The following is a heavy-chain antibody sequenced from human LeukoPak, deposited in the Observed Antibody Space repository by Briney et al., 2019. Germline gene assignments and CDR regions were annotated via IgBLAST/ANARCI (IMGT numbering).Heavy chain of an antibody. CDR1: GGSISSYY. D-gene: IGHD3-22*01. Sequence: PSETLSLTCTVSGGSISSYYWSWIRQPPGKGLEWIGYIYYSGGTNYNPSLKSRVTISVATSKTQFPLKLRSVTAADAAVYYCAKLRYDGSGYYYDYWGQGTLVTVSS. V-gene: IGHV4-59*08. CDR2: IYYSGGT. CDR3: AKLRYDGSGYYYDY. J-gene: IGHJ4*02.